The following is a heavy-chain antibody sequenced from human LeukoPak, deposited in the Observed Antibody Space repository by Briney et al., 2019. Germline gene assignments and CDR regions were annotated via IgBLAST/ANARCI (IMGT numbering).Heavy chain of an antibody. Sequence: PGGPLRLSCAASGFTFSSSGMHWVRQAPGKGLEWVAFIRYDASNKYYADSVKGRFTISRDNSKNTLSLQMNSLRVEDTAVYYCAKSEGSSSWIYFGYWGQGTLVTVSS. CDR3: AKSEGSSSWIYFGY. CDR1: GFTFSSSG. D-gene: IGHD6-13*01. V-gene: IGHV3-30*02. CDR2: IRYDASNK. J-gene: IGHJ4*02.